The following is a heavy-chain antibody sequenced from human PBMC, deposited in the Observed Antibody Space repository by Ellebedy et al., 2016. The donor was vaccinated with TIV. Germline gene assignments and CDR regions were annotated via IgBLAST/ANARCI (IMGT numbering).Heavy chain of an antibody. D-gene: IGHD2-2*01. Sequence: GGSLRLSXAASGFTFSSYGMHWVRQAPGKGLEWVAVISYDGSNKYYADSVKGRFTISRDNSKNTLYLQMNSLRAEDTAVYYCANTGYCSSTSCHEYYFDYWGQGTLVTVSS. J-gene: IGHJ4*02. CDR3: ANTGYCSSTSCHEYYFDY. V-gene: IGHV3-30*18. CDR1: GFTFSSYG. CDR2: ISYDGSNK.